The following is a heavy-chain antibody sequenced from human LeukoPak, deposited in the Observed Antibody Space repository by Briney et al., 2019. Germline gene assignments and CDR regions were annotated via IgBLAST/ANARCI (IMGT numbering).Heavy chain of an antibody. J-gene: IGHJ4*02. CDR1: GFTFSDYY. CDR3: AIIYLIVGATTFDY. CDR2: ISSSGSTI. Sequence: GGSLRLSCAASGFTFSDYYMSWIRQAPGKGLEWVSYISSSGSTIYYADSVKGRFTISRDNAKNSLYLQMNSLRAEDTAVYYCAIIYLIVGATTFDYWGQGTLVTVSS. D-gene: IGHD1-26*01. V-gene: IGHV3-11*04.